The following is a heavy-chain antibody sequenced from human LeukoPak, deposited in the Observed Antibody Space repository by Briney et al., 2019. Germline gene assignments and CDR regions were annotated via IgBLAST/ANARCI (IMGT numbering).Heavy chain of an antibody. CDR1: GGSFSGYY. CDR3: ARVGRWFGELVGYYYYYGMDV. Sequence: SETLSLTSAVYGGSFSGYYWSWIRQPPGKGLEWIGEINHSGSTNYNPSLKSRVTISVDTSKNQFSLKLSSVTAADTAVYYCARVGRWFGELVGYYYYYGMDVWGKGTTVTVSS. V-gene: IGHV4-34*01. CDR2: INHSGST. D-gene: IGHD3-10*01. J-gene: IGHJ6*04.